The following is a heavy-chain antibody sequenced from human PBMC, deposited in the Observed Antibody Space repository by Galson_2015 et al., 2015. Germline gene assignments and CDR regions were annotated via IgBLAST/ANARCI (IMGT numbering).Heavy chain of an antibody. CDR3: ARDEVGVTAASYFDY. D-gene: IGHD2-21*02. Sequence: SLRLSCAASGFTFSSYSMNWVRQAPGKGLEWVSYISSSSSTIYYADSVKGRFTISRDYAKNSLYLQMNSLRDEDTAVYYCARDEVGVTAASYFDYWGQGTLVTVSS. CDR1: GFTFSSYS. CDR2: ISSSSSTI. J-gene: IGHJ4*02. V-gene: IGHV3-48*02.